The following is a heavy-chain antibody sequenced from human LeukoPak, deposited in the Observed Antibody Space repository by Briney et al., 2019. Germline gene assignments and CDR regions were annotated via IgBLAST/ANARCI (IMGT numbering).Heavy chain of an antibody. V-gene: IGHV3-23*01. J-gene: IGHJ3*01. CDR3: GKDPNGNFIGAFDF. CDR2: ISVDGGDI. D-gene: IGHD4-23*01. Sequence: PGGSLRLSCAASRFAFHNYAMTWIRQAPERGLEWVSSISVDGGDIKYTDSAKARFTISRDNSKGTLYLQMDSLRVEDTAVYYCGKDPNGNFIGAFDFWGQGTMVTVSS. CDR1: RFAFHNYA.